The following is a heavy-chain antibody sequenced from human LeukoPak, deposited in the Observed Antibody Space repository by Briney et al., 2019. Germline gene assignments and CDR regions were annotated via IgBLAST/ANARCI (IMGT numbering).Heavy chain of an antibody. D-gene: IGHD3-22*01. J-gene: IGHJ5*02. CDR3: ARCPVPYDSSARWFDP. Sequence: SQTLSLTCTVSGGSISSGGYYWSWIRQHPGKGLESIGYIYYSGSTYYNPSLKSRVTISVDTSKNQFSLKLSSVTAADTAVYYCARCPVPYDSSARWFDPWGQGTLVTVSS. CDR2: IYYSGST. CDR1: GGSISSGGYY. V-gene: IGHV4-31*03.